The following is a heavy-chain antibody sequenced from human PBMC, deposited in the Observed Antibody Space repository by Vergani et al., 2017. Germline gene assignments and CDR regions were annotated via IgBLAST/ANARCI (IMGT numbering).Heavy chain of an antibody. CDR1: GFTFSSYS. J-gene: IGHJ4*02. V-gene: IGHV3-21*01. D-gene: IGHD3-22*01. Sequence: EVQLVESGGGLVKPGGSLRLSCAASGFTFSSYSMNWVRQAPGKGLEWVSSISSSSSYIYYADSVKGRFTISRDNAKNSLYLQMNSLRAEDTAVYYCARDLFYXDSSGYYYGELFDYWGQGTLVTVSS. CDR3: ARDLFYXDSSGYYYGELFDY. CDR2: ISSSSSYI.